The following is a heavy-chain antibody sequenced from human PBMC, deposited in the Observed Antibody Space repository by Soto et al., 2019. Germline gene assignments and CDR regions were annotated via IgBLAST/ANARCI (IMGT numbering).Heavy chain of an antibody. D-gene: IGHD3-10*01. V-gene: IGHV4-59*01. CDR1: GGSISSYY. Sequence: SETLSLTCTVSGGSISSYYWSWIRQPPGKGLEWIGYIYYSGSTNYNPSLKSRVTISVDTSKNQFSLKLSSVTAADTAVYYCAREGVTMVRGPYYYYYYMDVWGKGTTVTVSS. CDR2: IYYSGST. J-gene: IGHJ6*03. CDR3: AREGVTMVRGPYYYYYYMDV.